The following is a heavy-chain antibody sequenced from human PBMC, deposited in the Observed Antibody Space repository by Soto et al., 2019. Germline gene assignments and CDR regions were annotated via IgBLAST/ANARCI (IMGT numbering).Heavy chain of an antibody. CDR3: ARDNNDFWSVHFDY. CDR2: ISSSSFTI. J-gene: IGHJ4*02. CDR1: GFRFSDYS. D-gene: IGHD3-3*01. V-gene: IGHV3-48*01. Sequence: EVHRVESGGRVVQPGGSLRLSCAASGFRFSDYSMNWVRQAPGRGLEWVSYISSSSFTIHYADSVEGRLAISRDNAENTLYLQMNSLRAEDTAVYYCARDNNDFWSVHFDYCCQGALGTVSS.